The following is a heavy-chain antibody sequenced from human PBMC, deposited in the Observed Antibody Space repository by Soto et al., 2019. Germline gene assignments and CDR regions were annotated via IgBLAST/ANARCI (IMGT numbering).Heavy chain of an antibody. D-gene: IGHD6-19*01. CDR3: ARLSSGREGLVVAFDY. V-gene: IGHV6-1*01. CDR2: TYYRSKWYN. CDR1: GDSVSSNSAA. J-gene: IGHJ4*02. Sequence: SQTLSLTCAISGDSVSSNSAAWNWIRQSPSRGLEWLGRTYYRSKWYNDYAVSVKSRITINPDTSKIQFSLQLNSVTPEDTAVYYCARLSSGREGLVVAFDYWGQGTLVTVSS.